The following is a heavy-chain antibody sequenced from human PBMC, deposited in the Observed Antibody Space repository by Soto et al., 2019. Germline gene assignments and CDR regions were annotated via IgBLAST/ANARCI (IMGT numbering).Heavy chain of an antibody. V-gene: IGHV1-18*01. Sequence: QVQLVQSGAEVKKPGASVKVSCKASGYTFTSYGISWVRLAPGQGLEWMGWISAYNGNTNYAQKLQGRVTMTTDTPTSTAYMELRSLRSDDTAVYYCARVPTYYYDSSWWFDPWGQGTLVTVSS. CDR3: ARVPTYYYDSSWWFDP. D-gene: IGHD3-22*01. CDR1: GYTFTSYG. CDR2: ISAYNGNT. J-gene: IGHJ5*02.